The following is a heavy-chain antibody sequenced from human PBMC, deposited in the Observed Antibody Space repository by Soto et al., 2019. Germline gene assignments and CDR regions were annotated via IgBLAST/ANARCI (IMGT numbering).Heavy chain of an antibody. D-gene: IGHD3-22*01. V-gene: IGHV4-38-2*01. Sequence: PSETLSLTCAVSGFSISRTYYWGWIRQPPGKGLEWLGSISYSGSTIYNPSLKSRVTISIDTSKNNFSLKLTSVTAEDTAVYYCARYYFDGTGYYYGFFDYWGQGALVTVSS. J-gene: IGHJ4*02. CDR3: ARYYFDGTGYYYGFFDY. CDR1: GFSISRTYY. CDR2: ISYSGST.